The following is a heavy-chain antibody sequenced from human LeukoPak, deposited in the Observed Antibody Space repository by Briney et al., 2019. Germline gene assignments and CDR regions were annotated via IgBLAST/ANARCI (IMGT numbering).Heavy chain of an antibody. CDR1: GFIFSDYY. D-gene: IGHD5-12*01. V-gene: IGHV3-11*04. CDR3: GRVKEASAFDI. Sequence: PGGSLRLSCAASGFIFSDYYMSWIRQAPGKGLEWLSFISSGGSTIYYADSVKGRFTISRDNAKNSLYLQMNSLRAEDTAVYYCGRVKEASAFDIWGQGTMVTVSS. CDR2: ISSGGSTI. J-gene: IGHJ3*02.